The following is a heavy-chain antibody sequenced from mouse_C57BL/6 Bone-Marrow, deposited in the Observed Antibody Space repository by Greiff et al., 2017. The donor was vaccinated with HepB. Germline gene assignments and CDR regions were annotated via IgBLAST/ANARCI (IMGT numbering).Heavy chain of an antibody. J-gene: IGHJ2*01. Sequence: QVQLKESGPELVKPGASVKISCKASGYAFSSSWMNWVKQRPGKGLEWIGRIYPGDGDTNYNGKFKGKATLTADKSSSTAYMQLSSLTSEDSAVYFCARDYYGSSYVEYFDYWGQGTTLTVSS. V-gene: IGHV1-82*01. CDR1: GYAFSSSW. CDR3: ARDYYGSSYVEYFDY. D-gene: IGHD1-1*01. CDR2: IYPGDGDT.